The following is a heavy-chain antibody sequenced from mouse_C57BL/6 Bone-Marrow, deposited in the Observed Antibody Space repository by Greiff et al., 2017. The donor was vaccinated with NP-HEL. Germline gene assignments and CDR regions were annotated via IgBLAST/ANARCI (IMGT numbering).Heavy chain of an antibody. V-gene: IGHV14-4*01. Sequence: EVQLQQSGAELVRPGASVKLSCTASGFNIKDDYMHWVKQRPEQGLEWIGWIDPENGDTEYASKFQGKATITADTSSNTAYLQLSSLTSEDTAVYYCTTYGNAWFAYWGKGTLVTVSA. CDR2: IDPENGDT. J-gene: IGHJ3*01. CDR1: GFNIKDDY. D-gene: IGHD2-1*01. CDR3: TTYGNAWFAY.